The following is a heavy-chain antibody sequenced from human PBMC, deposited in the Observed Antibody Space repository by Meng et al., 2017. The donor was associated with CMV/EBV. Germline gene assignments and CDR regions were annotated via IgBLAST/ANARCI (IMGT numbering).Heavy chain of an antibody. V-gene: IGHV3-74*01. D-gene: IGHD5-12*01. J-gene: IGHJ6*02. CDR2: INSDGSST. CDR3: ARNVDYGMDV. Sequence: GESLKISCAASGFTFSSYWMRWVRQAPGKGLVWVSRINSDGSSTSYADSVKGRFTISRDNAKNTLYLQMNSLRAEDTAVYYCARNVDYGMDVWGQGTTVTVSS. CDR1: GFTFSSYW.